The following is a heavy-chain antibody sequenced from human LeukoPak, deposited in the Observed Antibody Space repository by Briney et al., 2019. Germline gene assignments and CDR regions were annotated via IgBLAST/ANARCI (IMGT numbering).Heavy chain of an antibody. Sequence: ASVTVSCTASGYTFTSYGISWVRQAPGQGLEWMGWISAYNGNTNYAQKLQGRVTVTTDTSTSTAYMELRSLRSDDTAVYYCARDSSAPHYDFWSGYQRADYWGQGTLVTVSS. D-gene: IGHD3-3*01. CDR2: ISAYNGNT. V-gene: IGHV1-18*01. CDR3: ARDSSAPHYDFWSGYQRADY. J-gene: IGHJ4*02. CDR1: GYTFTSYG.